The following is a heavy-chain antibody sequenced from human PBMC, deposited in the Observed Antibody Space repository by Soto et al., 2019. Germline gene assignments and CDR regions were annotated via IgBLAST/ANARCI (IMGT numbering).Heavy chain of an antibody. CDR1: GGSFSGYY. D-gene: IGHD3-3*01. V-gene: IGHV4-34*01. J-gene: IGHJ4*02. CDR2: INHSGST. Sequence: QVQLQQWGAGLLKPSETLSLTCAVYGGSFSGYYWSWIRQPPGKGLEWIGEINHSGSTNYNPSLKSRVTISVDTSKNQFSLKLSSVTAADTAVYYCASGGVLGVVITPDLFDYWGQGTLVTVSS. CDR3: ASGGVLGVVITPDLFDY.